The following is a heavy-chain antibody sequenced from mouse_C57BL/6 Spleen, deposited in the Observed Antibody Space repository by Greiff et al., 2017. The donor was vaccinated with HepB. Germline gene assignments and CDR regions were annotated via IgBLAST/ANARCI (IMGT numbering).Heavy chain of an antibody. D-gene: IGHD2-1*01. V-gene: IGHV1-26*01. CDR1: GYTFTDYY. CDR2: INPNNGGT. CDR3: AREGDGNFSWFAY. Sequence: VQLQQSGPELVKPGASVKISCKASGYTFTDYYMNWVKQSHGKSLEWIGDINPNNGGTSYNQKFKGKATLTVDKSSSTAYMELRSLTSEDSAVYYCAREGDGNFSWFAYWGQGTLVTVSA. J-gene: IGHJ3*01.